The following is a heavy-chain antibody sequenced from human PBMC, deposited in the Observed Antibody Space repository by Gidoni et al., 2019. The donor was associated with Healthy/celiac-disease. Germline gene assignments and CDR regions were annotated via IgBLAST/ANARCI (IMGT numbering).Heavy chain of an antibody. V-gene: IGHV1-46*01. CDR2: INPSGGST. D-gene: IGHD3-22*01. CDR1: GYTFTSYY. CDR3: ARGLTYYYDSSGPRDAFDI. J-gene: IGHJ3*02. Sequence: QVQLVQSGAEVKKPGASVKVSCKASGYTFTSYYMHWVRQAPGQGLEWMGIINPSGGSTSYAQKFQGRVTMTRDTSTSTVYMELSSLRSEDTAVYYCARGLTYYYDSSGPRDAFDIWGQGTMVTVSS.